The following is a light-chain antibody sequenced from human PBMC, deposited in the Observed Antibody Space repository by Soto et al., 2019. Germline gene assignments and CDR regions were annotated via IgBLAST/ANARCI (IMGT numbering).Light chain of an antibody. CDR1: QSVSSN. CDR3: QQYNNWTLT. Sequence: EIVMTQSPATLSVSPGERATLSCRASQSVSSNLAWYQQKPGQAPRLLIYGASIRATGIPARFSGSGSGTEFTLTLSSLQSEDFAVYYWQQYNNWTLTFGGGTKVEIK. CDR2: GAS. J-gene: IGKJ4*01. V-gene: IGKV3-15*01.